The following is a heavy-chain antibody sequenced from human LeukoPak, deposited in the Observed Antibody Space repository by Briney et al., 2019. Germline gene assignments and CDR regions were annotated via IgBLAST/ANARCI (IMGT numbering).Heavy chain of an antibody. D-gene: IGHD3-22*01. Sequence: PGGSLRLSCAASGFTFSSYAMTWVRQAPGKGLEWVSTITGSGGYTYYADSVRGRFTISRDNSKNTLFLRMNSLRAEDTAVYFCAKQSSYDSSGHFHHWGQGTLVTVSS. V-gene: IGHV3-23*01. CDR3: AKQSSYDSSGHFHH. CDR2: ITGSGGYT. CDR1: GFTFSSYA. J-gene: IGHJ4*02.